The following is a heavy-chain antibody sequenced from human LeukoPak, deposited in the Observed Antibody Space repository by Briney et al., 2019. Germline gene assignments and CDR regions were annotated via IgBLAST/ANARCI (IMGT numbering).Heavy chain of an antibody. J-gene: IGHJ4*02. V-gene: IGHV3-23*01. CDR3: AKEYYYDSSGYNDYFDY. Sequence: GGSLRLSCAASGFTFSIYAMSWVRQAPGKGLEWVSAISGSGGSTYYADSVKGRFTISRDNSKNTLYLQMNSLRAEDTAVYYCAKEYYYDSSGYNDYFDYWGQGTLVTVSS. CDR1: GFTFSIYA. D-gene: IGHD3-22*01. CDR2: ISGSGGST.